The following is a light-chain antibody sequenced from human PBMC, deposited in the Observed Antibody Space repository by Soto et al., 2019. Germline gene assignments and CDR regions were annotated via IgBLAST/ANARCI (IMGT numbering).Light chain of an antibody. V-gene: IGLV1-44*01. CDR1: TSNIGENS. CDR3: AAWDGSLKGHV. Sequence: QAVVTQPPSVSGTPGQGVTISCSGSTSNIGENSVGWFQQLPGTAPKVVIYVTNKRPSGVPDRFSGSKSGTSAYLAISGLQSEDEADYYCAAWDGSLKGHVFGTGTKVTVL. J-gene: IGLJ1*01. CDR2: VTN.